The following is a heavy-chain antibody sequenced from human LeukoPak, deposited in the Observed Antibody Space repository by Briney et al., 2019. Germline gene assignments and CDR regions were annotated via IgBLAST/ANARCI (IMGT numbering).Heavy chain of an antibody. V-gene: IGHV1-2*02. CDR2: INPDNGGT. CDR3: ARDPSNSGYDYLYYFDY. J-gene: IGHJ4*02. CDR1: GYTFTGYY. D-gene: IGHD5-12*01. Sequence: ASVTVSCKASGYTFTGYYMHWVRQAPGQGLEWMGWINPDNGGTNYAQKFQGRVTMTRDMSISTAYMELSRLRSDDTAVYYCARDPSNSGYDYLYYFDYWGQGTLVTVPS.